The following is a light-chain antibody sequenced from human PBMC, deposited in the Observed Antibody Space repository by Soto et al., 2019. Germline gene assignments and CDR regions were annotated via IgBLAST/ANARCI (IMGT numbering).Light chain of an antibody. Sequence: DIPMTQSPSTLSASVGDRVTITCRASQSVDRWLAWYQQRPGKAPKALIYKASNLESGVPSRFSGSGSGTEFTLTITSLQPGDIATYYCQQYTTLVTFGQGTMLEMK. V-gene: IGKV1-5*03. CDR3: QQYTTLVT. CDR2: KAS. CDR1: QSVDRW. J-gene: IGKJ1*01.